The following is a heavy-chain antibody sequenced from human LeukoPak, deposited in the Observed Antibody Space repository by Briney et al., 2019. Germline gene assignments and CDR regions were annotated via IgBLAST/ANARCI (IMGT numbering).Heavy chain of an antibody. CDR2: IYYGGST. CDR1: GGSISTYY. J-gene: IGHJ6*02. Sequence: SETLSLTCTVSGGSISTYYWSWGRQRPGKGLEWIGYIYYGGSTNYSPSLKSRVTISVDTSKNQFSLKLSSVTAADTAMYYCARDGRIAVAGFYYYYGMDVWGQGTTVTVSS. D-gene: IGHD6-19*01. CDR3: ARDGRIAVAGFYYYYGMDV. V-gene: IGHV4-59*01.